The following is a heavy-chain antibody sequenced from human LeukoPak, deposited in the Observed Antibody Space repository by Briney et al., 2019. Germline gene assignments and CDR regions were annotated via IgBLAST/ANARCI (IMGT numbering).Heavy chain of an antibody. Sequence: ASVKVSCKASGYTFTSYYMHWVRQAPGQGLEWMGIINPSGGSTSYAQKFQGRATMTRDMSTSTVYMELSSLRSEDTAVYYCARDRRRYFDWLLPRRYYYYMDVWGKGTTVTVSS. CDR3: ARDRRRYFDWLLPRRYYYYMDV. J-gene: IGHJ6*03. CDR1: GYTFTSYY. D-gene: IGHD3-9*01. CDR2: INPSGGST. V-gene: IGHV1-46*01.